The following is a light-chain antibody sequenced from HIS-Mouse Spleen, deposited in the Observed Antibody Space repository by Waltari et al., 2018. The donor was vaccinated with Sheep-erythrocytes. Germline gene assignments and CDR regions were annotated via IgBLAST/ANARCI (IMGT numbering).Light chain of an antibody. CDR1: SSHVGGYNY. V-gene: IGLV2-11*01. J-gene: IGLJ2*01. Sequence: QSALTQPRSVSGSPGQSVTISCTGTSSHVGGYNYVSWYQQYPGKAPKLMIYDVSKRPSWVPDRFSGSKSGNTASLTISGLQAEDEADYYCQAWDSSTVVFGGGTKLTVL. CDR3: QAWDSSTVV. CDR2: DVS.